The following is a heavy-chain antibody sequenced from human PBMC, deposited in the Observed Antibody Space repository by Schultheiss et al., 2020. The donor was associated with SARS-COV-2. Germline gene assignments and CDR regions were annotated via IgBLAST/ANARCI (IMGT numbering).Heavy chain of an antibody. CDR1: GYTFTSYG. J-gene: IGHJ4*02. CDR3: ARSSAVTHPNY. CDR2: ISAYNGNT. Sequence: ASVKVSCKASGYTFTSYGISWVRQAPGQGLEWMGWISAYNGNTHYAQKFRGRVTITSDRSVSTAYMELSSLRSEDTAVYYCARSSAVTHPNYWGQGTLVTVSS. D-gene: IGHD2-21*02. V-gene: IGHV1-18*01.